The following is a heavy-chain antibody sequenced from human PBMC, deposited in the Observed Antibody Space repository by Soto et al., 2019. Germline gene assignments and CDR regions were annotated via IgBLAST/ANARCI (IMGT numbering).Heavy chain of an antibody. CDR2: ILYSGTT. D-gene: IGHD2-8*01. CDR3: ARNGALDY. J-gene: IGHJ4*02. CDR1: GGPISSGDYY. Sequence: QVQLQESGPGLVKPSQTLSLTCTVSGGPISSGDYYWSWIRQPPGKGLEWIGYILYSGTTNYNPSLESRLTISVDTSKNQFSLKLTSVPAADTAVYYCARNGALDYWGRGTLVTVSS. V-gene: IGHV4-30-4*01.